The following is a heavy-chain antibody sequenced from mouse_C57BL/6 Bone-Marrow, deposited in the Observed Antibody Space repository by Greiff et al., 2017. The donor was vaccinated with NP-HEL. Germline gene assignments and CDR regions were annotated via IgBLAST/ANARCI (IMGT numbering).Heavy chain of an antibody. CDR3: ARYSGCYAAWFAY. CDR1: GYTFTSYW. J-gene: IGHJ3*01. Sequence: VQLQQPGAELVRPGSSVKLSCKASGYTFTSYWMDWVKQRPGQGLEWIGNIYPSDSETHYNQKFKDKATLTVDKSSSTAYMQLSSLTSEDSAFYFCARYSGCYAAWFAYWGQGTLVTVSA. D-gene: IGHD1-1*02. CDR2: IYPSDSET. V-gene: IGHV1-61*01.